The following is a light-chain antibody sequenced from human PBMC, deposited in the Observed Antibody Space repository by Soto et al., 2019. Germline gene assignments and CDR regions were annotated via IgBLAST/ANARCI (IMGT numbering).Light chain of an antibody. Sequence: DIQMTQSPSSLSASVGDRVTITCRASQGISNYLAWYQQKPGKVPKLLIYAASTLQSGVPSRFNGRGSGTDFTLTISRLQPEDAATYYCQKYDSAPRTFGQGTKVEIK. V-gene: IGKV1-27*01. CDR3: QKYDSAPRT. CDR2: AAS. CDR1: QGISNY. J-gene: IGKJ1*01.